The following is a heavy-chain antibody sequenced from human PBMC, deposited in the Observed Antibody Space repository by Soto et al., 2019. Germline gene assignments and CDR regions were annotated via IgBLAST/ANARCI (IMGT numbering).Heavy chain of an antibody. CDR1: GFTFSNAW. V-gene: IGHV3-15*01. CDR3: TTAGYSSGWYYFDY. Sequence: GGSLRLSCAASGFTFSNAWMSWVRQAPGKGLEWVGRIKSKTDGGTTDYAAPVKGRFTISRDDSKNTLYLQMNSLKTEDTAVYYCTTAGYSSGWYYFDYWGQGTLVTVSS. J-gene: IGHJ4*02. D-gene: IGHD6-19*01. CDR2: IKSKTDGGTT.